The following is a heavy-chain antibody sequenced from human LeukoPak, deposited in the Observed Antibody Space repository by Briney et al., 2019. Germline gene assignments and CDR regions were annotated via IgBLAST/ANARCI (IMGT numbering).Heavy chain of an antibody. CDR1: GFTFSSYA. CDR3: AKDFFATTETTWHYYYGMDV. V-gene: IGHV3-23*01. D-gene: IGHD1-1*01. J-gene: IGHJ6*02. Sequence: GGSLRLSCAASGFTFSSYAMSWVRQAPGKGLEWVSVISGIGGRTFYADPVKGRFTISSDNSKYTLYLQMNSLRAEDTAVYHCAKDFFATTETTWHYYYGMDVWGQGTRVTVSS. CDR2: ISGIGGRT.